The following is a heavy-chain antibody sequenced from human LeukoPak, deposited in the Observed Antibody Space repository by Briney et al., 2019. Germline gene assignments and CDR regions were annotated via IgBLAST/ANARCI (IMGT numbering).Heavy chain of an antibody. Sequence: GGSLRLSCAASGFTFSSSWMTWVRQAPGKGLEWVAHIKEDGTEEYYVDSVKGRFTISRDNAKNSLYLQMNSLRAEDTAVYYCARWNDGWEFDDWGQGTLVSVSS. CDR3: ARWNDGWEFDD. D-gene: IGHD1-1*01. CDR1: GFTFSSSW. J-gene: IGHJ4*02. CDR2: IKEDGTEE. V-gene: IGHV3-7*05.